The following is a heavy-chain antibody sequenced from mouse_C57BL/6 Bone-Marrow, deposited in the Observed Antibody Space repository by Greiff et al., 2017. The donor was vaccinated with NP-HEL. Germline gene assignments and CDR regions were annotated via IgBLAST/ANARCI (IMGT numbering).Heavy chain of an antibody. CDR2: IYPGDGDT. V-gene: IGHV1-82*01. J-gene: IGHJ3*01. CDR3: ARWLLFFAY. CDR1: GYAFSSSW. D-gene: IGHD2-3*01. Sequence: QVQLKESGPELVKPGASVKISCKASGYAFSSSWMTWVKQRPGKGLEWIGRIYPGDGDTNYNGKFKGKATLTADKSSSTAYMQLSSLTSEDSAVYFCARWLLFFAYWGQGTLVTVSA.